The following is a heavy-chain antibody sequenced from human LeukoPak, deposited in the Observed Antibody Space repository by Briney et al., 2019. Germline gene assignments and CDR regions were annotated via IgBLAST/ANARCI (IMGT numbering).Heavy chain of an antibody. CDR2: ISYDGSNK. J-gene: IGHJ4*02. D-gene: IGHD6-19*01. V-gene: IGHV3-30*18. CDR3: AKALQWLADY. Sequence: PGRSLRLSCAASGFTFSSYGMHWVRQAPGKGLEWVAVISYDGSNKYYADSVKGRFTISRDNSKSTLYLQMNSLRAEDTAVYYCAKALQWLADYWGQGTLVTVSS. CDR1: GFTFSSYG.